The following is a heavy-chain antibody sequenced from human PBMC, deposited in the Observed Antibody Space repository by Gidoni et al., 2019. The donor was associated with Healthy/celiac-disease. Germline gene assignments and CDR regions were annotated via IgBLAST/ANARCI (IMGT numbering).Heavy chain of an antibody. Sequence: EVQLVESGGGLIQPGGSLRLSCAASGFTVSSNYMSWVRQAPGKGLEWVSVIYSGGSTYYADSVKGRFTISRDNAKNTLYLQMNSLRAEDTAVYYCARNGGSSGWYGAFDIWGQGTMVTVSS. CDR2: IYSGGST. CDR3: ARNGGSSGWYGAFDI. J-gene: IGHJ3*02. CDR1: GFTVSSNY. D-gene: IGHD6-19*01. V-gene: IGHV3-53*01.